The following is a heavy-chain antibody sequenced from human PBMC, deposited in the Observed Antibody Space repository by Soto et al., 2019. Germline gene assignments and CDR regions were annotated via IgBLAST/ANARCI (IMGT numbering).Heavy chain of an antibody. CDR3: AKGGLVSGSYYNWFDP. CDR2: ISGSGGST. Sequence: GGSLRLSCAASGFTFSSYAMSWVRQAPGKGLEWVSAISGSGGSTYYADSVKGRFTISRDNSKNTLYLQMNSLRAEDTAVYYCAKGGLVSGSYYNWFDPWGQGTLVTVSS. CDR1: GFTFSSYA. D-gene: IGHD1-26*01. V-gene: IGHV3-23*01. J-gene: IGHJ5*02.